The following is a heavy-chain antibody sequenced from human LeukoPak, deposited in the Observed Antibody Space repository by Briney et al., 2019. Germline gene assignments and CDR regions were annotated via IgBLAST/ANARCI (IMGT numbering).Heavy chain of an antibody. V-gene: IGHV4-59*01. CDR1: GGSISSYY. CDR2: IYYSGTT. J-gene: IGHJ4*02. Sequence: SATLSLTCTVAGGSISSYYWSWIRPPPGKGQEGIGYIYYSGTTNCNPSLKSRVTISVDTSKNQFSLKLSSVTAADTAVYYCARGVYIAAAQYGYWGQGTLVTVSS. CDR3: ARGVYIAAAQYGY. D-gene: IGHD6-13*01.